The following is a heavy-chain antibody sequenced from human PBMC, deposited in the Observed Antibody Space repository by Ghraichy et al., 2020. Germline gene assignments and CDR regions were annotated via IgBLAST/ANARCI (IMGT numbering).Heavy chain of an antibody. D-gene: IGHD2-15*01. V-gene: IGHV3-7*03. CDR1: GFIFTNYW. Sequence: GGSLRLSCAASGFIFTNYWMSWVRQAPGKGLEWVANIKEDGSEQSYVGSVKGRFTISRDNAKNSLFLQMNSLRAEDTAVYYCARGPLSGGGDYWGQGTLVTVSS. CDR3: ARGPLSGGGDY. J-gene: IGHJ4*02. CDR2: IKEDGSEQ.